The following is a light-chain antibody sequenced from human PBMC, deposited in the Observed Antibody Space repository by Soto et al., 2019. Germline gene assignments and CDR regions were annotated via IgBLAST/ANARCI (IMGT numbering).Light chain of an antibody. J-gene: IGKJ4*01. CDR2: DAS. Sequence: DIQMTQSPSSLSASVGDRVTIACRASQGISIYLAWYQQKPGKVPQLLIYDASTLQSGVPSRFSGSGSGTDFTLTISCLQSEDVATYYCQKYHGAPLTFGGGTKVEIK. V-gene: IGKV1-27*01. CDR3: QKYHGAPLT. CDR1: QGISIY.